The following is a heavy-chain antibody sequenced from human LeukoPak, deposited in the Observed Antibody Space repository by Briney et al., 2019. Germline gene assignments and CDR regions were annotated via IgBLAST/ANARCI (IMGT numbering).Heavy chain of an antibody. CDR3: SRESGPFCPFGY. CDR2: ISLAGQT. CDR1: SGSISGTNW. Sequence: SETLSLTCGVSSGSISGTNWWSWVRQPPGQGLEWIGEISLAGQTNYNPSLNGRVTMSLDKSSNQLSLHLTSVTAADTATYYCSRESGPFCPFGYWGQGTLVIVSS. J-gene: IGHJ4*02. D-gene: IGHD1-26*01. V-gene: IGHV4/OR15-8*02.